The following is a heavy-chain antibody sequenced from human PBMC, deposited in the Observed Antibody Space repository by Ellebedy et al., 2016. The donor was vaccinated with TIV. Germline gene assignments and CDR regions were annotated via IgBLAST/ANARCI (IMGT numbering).Heavy chain of an antibody. J-gene: IGHJ3*02. V-gene: IGHV3-7*03. CDR2: INQDGTKR. Sequence: GESLKISCAASRFSFNSYWMSWVRQAPGKGLEWVANINQDGTKRYYVDSVKGRFTISRDNAKTSLYLQMNSLRAEDTAVYYCATDGSYGDYLSPAHAFEIWGQGTMVIVSS. D-gene: IGHD4-17*01. CDR1: RFSFNSYW. CDR3: ATDGSYGDYLSPAHAFEI.